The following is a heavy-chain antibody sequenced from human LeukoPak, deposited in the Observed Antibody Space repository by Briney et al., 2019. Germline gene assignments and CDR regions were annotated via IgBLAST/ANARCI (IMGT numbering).Heavy chain of an antibody. Sequence: GASVKVSCKASGYTFTSYGISWVRQAPGQGLEWMGWISAYNGNTNYAQKLQGRVTMTRDTSTSTVYMELSSLRSEDTAVYYCASARLRLVFSQDQYLDCWGQGTLVTVYS. D-gene: IGHD3-3*01. CDR1: GYTFTSYG. CDR3: ASARLRLVFSQDQYLDC. CDR2: ISAYNGNT. V-gene: IGHV1-18*01. J-gene: IGHJ4*02.